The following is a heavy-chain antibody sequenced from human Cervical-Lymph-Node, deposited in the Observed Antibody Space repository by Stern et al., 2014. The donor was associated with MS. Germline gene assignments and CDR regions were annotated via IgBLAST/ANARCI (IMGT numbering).Heavy chain of an antibody. CDR2: VIPILGLP. J-gene: IGHJ5*02. D-gene: IGHD2-15*01. Sequence: QLVQSGAEVKKPGSSVNVSCKASGGTFSSSYAITWMRQAPGQVLEWMGRVIPILGLPNYAQKFQGRVTITADTSTSTAYMELSSLRSEDTAVYYCARGVVSNRAAATLHNLFDPWGQGTLVTVSS. V-gene: IGHV1-69*09. CDR1: GGTFSSSYA. CDR3: ARGVVSNRAAATLHNLFDP.